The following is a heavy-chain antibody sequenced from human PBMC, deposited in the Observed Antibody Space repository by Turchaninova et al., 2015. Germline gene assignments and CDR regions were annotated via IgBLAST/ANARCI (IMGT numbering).Heavy chain of an antibody. CDR2: INQSGST. J-gene: IGHJ4*02. CDR3: ARLIVVVIGGNFDY. Sequence: QVQLQQWGAGLLKPSETMSLACALYGGSFSGYYWSGIRQSPGKGLGWIGEINQSGSTNYSPSLKSRVTISVDTSKNQFSLKLSSVTAADTAVYYCARLIVVVIGGNFDYWGQGTLVTVSS. D-gene: IGHD3-22*01. V-gene: IGHV4-34*01. CDR1: GGSFSGYY.